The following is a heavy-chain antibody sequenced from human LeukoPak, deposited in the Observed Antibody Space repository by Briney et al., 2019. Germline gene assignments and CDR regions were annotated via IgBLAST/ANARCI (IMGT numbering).Heavy chain of an antibody. CDR3: AKDASGAPYYFDY. CDR2: LSGSGAGT. V-gene: IGHV3-23*01. CDR1: GFTFSDYA. J-gene: IGHJ4*02. Sequence: GGSLRLSCAASGFTFSDYALGWVRQAPGRGLEWVATLSGSGAGTYYSDSVQGRFTISRDNSKNTLYLQMNSLRAEDTAVYYCAKDASGAPYYFDYWGQGTLVTVSS.